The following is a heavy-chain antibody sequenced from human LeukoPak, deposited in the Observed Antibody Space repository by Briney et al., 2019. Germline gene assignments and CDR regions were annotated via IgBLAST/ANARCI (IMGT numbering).Heavy chain of an antibody. CDR3: ARDPGAYYDSSDDAFDI. V-gene: IGHV4-4*07. CDR2: IYTSGST. CDR1: GGSISSYY. D-gene: IGHD3-22*01. Sequence: KPSETLSLTCTVSGGSISSYYWSWIRQPAGKGLEWTGRIYTSGSTNYNPSLKSRVTMSVDTSKNQFSLKLSSVTAADTAVYYCARDPGAYYDSSDDAFDIWGQGTMVTVSS. J-gene: IGHJ3*02.